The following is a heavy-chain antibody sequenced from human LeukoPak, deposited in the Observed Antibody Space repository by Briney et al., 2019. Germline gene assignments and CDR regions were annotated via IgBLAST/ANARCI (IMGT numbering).Heavy chain of an antibody. V-gene: IGHV1-18*01. CDR1: GYTFTSYG. CDR2: ISAYNGNT. D-gene: IGHD6-19*01. CDR3: ARDFSGYSSGWNY. J-gene: IGHJ4*02. Sequence: VASVKVSCKASGYTFTSYGISWVRQAPGQGLEWMGWISAYNGNTNYAQKLQGRVTMTTDTSTSTAYMELSSLRSEDTAVYCCARDFSGYSSGWNYWGQGTLVTVSS.